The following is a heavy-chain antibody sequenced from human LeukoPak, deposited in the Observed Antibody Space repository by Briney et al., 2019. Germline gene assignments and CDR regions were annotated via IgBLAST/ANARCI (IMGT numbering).Heavy chain of an antibody. CDR3: ARADGGLLWFGELLLLGGYYFDY. CDR1: GYTFTGYY. CDR2: INPNSGNT. Sequence: ASVKVSCKASGYTFTGYYMHWVRQAPGQGLEWMGWINPNSGNTNYAQKLQGRVTMTTDTSTSTAYMELRSLRSDDTAVYYCARADGGLLWFGELLLLGGYYFDYWGQGTLVTVSS. J-gene: IGHJ4*02. D-gene: IGHD3-10*01. V-gene: IGHV1-18*04.